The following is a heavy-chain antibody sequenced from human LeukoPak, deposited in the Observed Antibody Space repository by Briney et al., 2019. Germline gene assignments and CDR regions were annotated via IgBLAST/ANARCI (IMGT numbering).Heavy chain of an antibody. CDR1: GFTFSSYA. Sequence: PGGSLRLSCAASGFTFSSYAMHWVRQAPGKGLEWVAVISYDGSNKYYADSVKGRFTISRGNSKNTLYLQMNSLRAEDTAVYYCAREDYYDSSGAFWALDPWGQGTRVTVSS. D-gene: IGHD3-22*01. CDR3: AREDYYDSSGAFWALDP. CDR2: ISYDGSNK. V-gene: IGHV3-30*04. J-gene: IGHJ5*02.